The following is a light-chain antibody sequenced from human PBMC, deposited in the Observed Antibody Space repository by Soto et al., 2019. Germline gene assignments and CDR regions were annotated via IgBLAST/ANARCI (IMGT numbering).Light chain of an antibody. CDR1: SDIGNYNL. CDR2: EVT. Sequence: QSAVTQPASVSGSPGQSVTISCSGSDIGNYNLVSWYQHLPGRAPKLLIFEVTMRPSGISDRFSGSKSASTASLTISGLQAEDEGDYYCASYAGSRTYVFGSGTNLTVL. V-gene: IGLV2-23*02. J-gene: IGLJ1*01. CDR3: ASYAGSRTYV.